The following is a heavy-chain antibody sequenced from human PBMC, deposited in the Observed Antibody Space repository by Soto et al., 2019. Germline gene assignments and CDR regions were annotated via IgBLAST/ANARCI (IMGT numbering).Heavy chain of an antibody. V-gene: IGHV6-1*01. J-gene: IGHJ4*02. Sequence: PSQTLSLTCAIFGDSVSSKSVAWNWIRQSPPRGLEWLGRTYYRSKWYDDYAVSVKSRITINPDTSKNQISLQLNSVTPEDTAVYYCVRLIGNSWLDYWGQGTLVTVSS. CDR3: VRLIGNSWLDY. D-gene: IGHD6-13*01. CDR1: GDSVSSKSVA. CDR2: TYYRSKWYD.